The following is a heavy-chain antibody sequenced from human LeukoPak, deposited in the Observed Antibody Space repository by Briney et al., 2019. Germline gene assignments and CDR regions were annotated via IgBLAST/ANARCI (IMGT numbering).Heavy chain of an antibody. D-gene: IGHD3-16*01. CDR2: IYHSGST. Sequence: SETLSLTCAVSGGSISSGGYSWSWIRQPPGKGLEWIGYIYHSGSTYYNPSLNSRVTISVDRSKHQFSLKLSSVTAADTAVYFCARSRGDTSHFDCWGQGTLVTVSS. CDR3: ARSRGDTSHFDC. CDR1: GGSISSGGYS. J-gene: IGHJ4*02. V-gene: IGHV4-30-2*01.